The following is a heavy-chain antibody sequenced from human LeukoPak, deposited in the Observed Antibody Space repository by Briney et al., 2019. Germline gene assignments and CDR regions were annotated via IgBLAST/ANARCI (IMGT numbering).Heavy chain of an antibody. J-gene: IGHJ3*02. CDR1: GGSISSGGYY. CDR2: IYYSGST. D-gene: IGHD3-22*01. Sequence: PSQTLSLTCTVSGGSISSGGYYWSWIRQHPGKGLEWIGYIYYSGSTYYNPSLKSRVTISVDTSKNQFSLKLSSVTGADTAVYYCARDVGDSSGYFTDAFDIWGQGTMVTVSS. V-gene: IGHV4-31*03. CDR3: ARDVGDSSGYFTDAFDI.